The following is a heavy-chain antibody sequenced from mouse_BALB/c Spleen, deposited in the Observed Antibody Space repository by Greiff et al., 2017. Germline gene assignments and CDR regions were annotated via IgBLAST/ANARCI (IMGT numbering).Heavy chain of an antibody. V-gene: IGHV14-1*02. CDR3: ARKLSKGFAY. J-gene: IGHJ3*01. D-gene: IGHD1-1*02. CDR1: GFNIKDYY. Sequence: EVQLQQSGAELVRPGALVKLSCKASGFNIKDYYMHWVKQRPEQGLEWIGWIDPENGNTIYDPKFQGKASITADTSSNTAYLQLSSLTSEDTAVYYCARKLSKGFAYWGQGTLVTVSA. CDR2: IDPENGNT.